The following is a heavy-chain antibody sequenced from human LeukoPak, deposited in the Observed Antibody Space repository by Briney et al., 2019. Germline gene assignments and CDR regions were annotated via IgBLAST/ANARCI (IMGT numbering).Heavy chain of an antibody. Sequence: GESLKISCKGSGYSFSNYWIAWVRQMPGKGLEWMGIIYPRDSDTGYSPSLQGQVTISVDKSINTAYLQWSSLKASDTAMYYCARRIAVAGTAYYFDYWGQGTLVTVSS. D-gene: IGHD6-19*01. CDR3: ARRIAVAGTAYYFDY. V-gene: IGHV5-51*01. J-gene: IGHJ4*02. CDR1: GYSFSNYW. CDR2: IYPRDSDT.